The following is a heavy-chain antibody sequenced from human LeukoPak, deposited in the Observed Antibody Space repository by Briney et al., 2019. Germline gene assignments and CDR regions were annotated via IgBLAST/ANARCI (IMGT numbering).Heavy chain of an antibody. Sequence: SETLSLTCAVYGGSFSRYYWSWIRLPPGKGLEWIGEINHSGSTNYNPSLKSRVTISVDTSKNQFSLKLSSVTAADTAVYYCARGSRLVPDYWGQGTLVTVSS. V-gene: IGHV4-34*01. D-gene: IGHD3-9*01. CDR2: INHSGST. CDR1: GGSFSRYY. J-gene: IGHJ4*02. CDR3: ARGSRLVPDY.